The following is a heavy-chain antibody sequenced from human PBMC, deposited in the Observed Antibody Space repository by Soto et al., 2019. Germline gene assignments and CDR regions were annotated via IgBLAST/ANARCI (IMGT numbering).Heavy chain of an antibody. D-gene: IGHD2-15*01. J-gene: IGHJ6*02. CDR2: IHPADDNT. CDR1: EYTFISHK. CDR3: RRDGEVVGPFGMDV. Sequence: QVQLVQSGAEVKTPGASVKLSCKAYEYTFISHKIHWVRQAPGQGLEWMGWIHPADDNTKHSKKLQGRVTISSDTPASTVYRELISLTFEDTAMYDCRRDGEVVGPFGMDVWGQGTTVTVS. V-gene: IGHV1-3*01.